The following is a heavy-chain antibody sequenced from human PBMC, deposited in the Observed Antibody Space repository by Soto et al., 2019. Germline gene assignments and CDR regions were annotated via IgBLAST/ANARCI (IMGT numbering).Heavy chain of an antibody. Sequence: SETLSLTCTVSGGSISSSSYYWSWIRQHPGKGLEWIGYIYYSGSTYYNPSLKSRVTISVDTSKNQFSLKLSYVTAADTAVYYCARDELRYYYDSSGYYHGQGAFDIWGQGTMVTVSS. CDR3: ARDELRYYYDSSGYYHGQGAFDI. D-gene: IGHD3-22*01. CDR2: IYYSGST. J-gene: IGHJ3*02. CDR1: GGSISSSSYY. V-gene: IGHV4-31*03.